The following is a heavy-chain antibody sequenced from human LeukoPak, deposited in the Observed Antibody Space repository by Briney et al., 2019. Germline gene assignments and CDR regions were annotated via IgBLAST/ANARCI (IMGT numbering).Heavy chain of an antibody. CDR1: GFTFSSYA. CDR2: ISGSGGST. CDR3: AKRRYCSSTSCSGFDY. J-gene: IGHJ4*02. D-gene: IGHD2-2*01. V-gene: IGHV3-23*01. Sequence: PGGSLRLSCAASGFTFSSYAMSWVRQAPGKGLEWVSAISGSGGSTYYADSEKGRFTISRDNSKNTLYLQMNSLRAEDTAVYYCAKRRYCSSTSCSGFDYWGQGTLVTVSS.